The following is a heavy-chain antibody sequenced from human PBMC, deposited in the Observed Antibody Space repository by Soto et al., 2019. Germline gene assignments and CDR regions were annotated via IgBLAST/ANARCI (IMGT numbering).Heavy chain of an antibody. CDR1: GFSFNTYG. V-gene: IGHV3-23*04. CDR3: ASADCSDGSCPPFDY. J-gene: IGHJ4*02. CDR2: ISVSDGAT. D-gene: IGHD2-15*01. Sequence: EVPLVESGGGLVHFGGSLRLSCAASGFSFNTYGMNWVRQAPGKGLEWVSHISVSDGATYYTASVKGRFTISRDNSKNTLYLEMNSLRAEDTAVYYCASADCSDGSCPPFDYWGQGTLVTVSS.